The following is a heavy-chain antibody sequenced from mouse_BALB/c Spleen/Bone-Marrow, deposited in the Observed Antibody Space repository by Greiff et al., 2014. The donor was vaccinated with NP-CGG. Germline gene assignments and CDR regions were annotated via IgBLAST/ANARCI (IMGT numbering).Heavy chain of an antibody. CDR3: ARDKGRVFFDY. CDR2: IRNEANGYTT. V-gene: IGHV7-3*02. Sequence: EVQGVESGGGLVQPGGSLRLSCATSGFTFTDYYMNWVRQPPGKALEWLGFIRNEANGYTTEYSASVKGRFTISRDNSQNILYLQMNTLRAEDSATYYCARDKGRVFFDYWGQGTTLTVSS. CDR1: GFTFTDYY. J-gene: IGHJ2*01.